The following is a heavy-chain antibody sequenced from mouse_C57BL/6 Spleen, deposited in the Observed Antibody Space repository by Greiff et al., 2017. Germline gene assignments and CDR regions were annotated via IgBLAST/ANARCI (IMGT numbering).Heavy chain of an antibody. V-gene: IGHV5-17*01. CDR2: ISSGSSTI. CDR3: AATVGGYYAMDY. J-gene: IGHJ4*01. Sequence: EVQLVESGGGLVKPGGSLKLSCAASGFTFSDYGMHWVRQAPEKGLEWVAYISSGSSTIYYADTVKGRFTISRDNAKNTLFLQMTSLRSEDTAMYYCAATVGGYYAMDYWGQGTSVTVSS. CDR1: GFTFSDYG. D-gene: IGHD1-1*01.